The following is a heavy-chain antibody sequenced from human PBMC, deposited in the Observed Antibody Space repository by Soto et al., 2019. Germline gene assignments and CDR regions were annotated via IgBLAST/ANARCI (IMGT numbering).Heavy chain of an antibody. CDR2: INSDGSST. Sequence: SGGSLRLSCAASGFTFSSYWMHWVRQAPGKGLLWVSRINSDGSSTSYADSVKGRFTISRDNAKNTLYLQMNSLRAEDTAVYYCATSMNTAMVTPYYYYGMDVWGQGTTVTVYS. CDR1: GFTFSSYW. V-gene: IGHV3-74*01. J-gene: IGHJ6*02. CDR3: ATSMNTAMVTPYYYYGMDV. D-gene: IGHD5-18*01.